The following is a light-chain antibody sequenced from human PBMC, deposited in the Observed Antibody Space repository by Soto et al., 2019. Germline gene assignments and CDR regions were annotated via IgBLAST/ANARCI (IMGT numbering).Light chain of an antibody. Sequence: EIVMTQSPATLSVSPGERATLSCRASQSVSSNLAWYQQKRGQAPRLLIHDASSRATGIPDRFSGSGSGTDFTLSISRLEPEDFAVYYCQQFSSYPLTFGGGTKV. J-gene: IGKJ4*01. CDR1: QSVSSN. CDR3: QQFSSYPLT. CDR2: DAS. V-gene: IGKV3-20*01.